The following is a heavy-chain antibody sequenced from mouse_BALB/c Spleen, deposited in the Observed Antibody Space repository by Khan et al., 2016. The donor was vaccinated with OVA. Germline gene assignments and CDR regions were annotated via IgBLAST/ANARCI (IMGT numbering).Heavy chain of an antibody. Sequence: QVQVKQSGAELAKPGASVKMSCKASGYTFTSYWMHWVKQRPGQGLEWIGYINPSSGYTEYNQNFKDKATLTADKSSSTAYMQLSSLTSEDSAVYYCASDRIDYWGQGTTLTVSS. V-gene: IGHV1-7*01. CDR3: ASDRIDY. J-gene: IGHJ2*01. CDR2: INPSSGYT. CDR1: GYTFTSYW.